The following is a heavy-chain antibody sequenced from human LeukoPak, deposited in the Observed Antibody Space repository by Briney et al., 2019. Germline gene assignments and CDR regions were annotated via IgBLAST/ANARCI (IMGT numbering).Heavy chain of an antibody. CDR3: AKTTTGYSSGRYPGWPADS. V-gene: IGHV3-23*01. J-gene: IGHJ4*02. CDR2: IFGSGGSA. CDR1: GLTFNTCA. Sequence: GGSLRLSCAASGLTFNTCAMDWVRQAPGKGLEWVSGIFGSGGSAHYADSVKGRFTISRDNSKNTVYLQMNSLRAEDTAVYYCAKTTTGYSSGRYPGWPADSWGQGALVTVSS. D-gene: IGHD6-19*01.